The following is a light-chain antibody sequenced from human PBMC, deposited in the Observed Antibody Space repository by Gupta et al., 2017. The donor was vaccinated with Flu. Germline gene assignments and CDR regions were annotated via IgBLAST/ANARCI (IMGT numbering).Light chain of an antibody. CDR3: QQRSNWPLFT. CDR2: DAS. J-gene: IGKJ3*01. V-gene: IGKV3-11*01. CDR1: QSVSSY. Sequence: EIVLTQSTATLCLSPGERATLSCRASQSVSSYLAWYQQKPGQAPRLLIYDASNRATGIPARFSGSGSGTDFTLTISSLEPEDFAVYYCQQRSNWPLFTFGPGTKVDIK.